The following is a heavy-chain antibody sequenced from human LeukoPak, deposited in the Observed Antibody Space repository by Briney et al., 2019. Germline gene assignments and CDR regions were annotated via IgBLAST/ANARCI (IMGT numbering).Heavy chain of an antibody. Sequence: PGGSLRLSCAASGFTFSSYAMHWVRQAPGKGLEWVAVISYDGSNKYYADSVKGRFTISRDNSKNTLYLQMNSLRAEDTAVYYCARENVVYFDYWGQGTLATVSS. D-gene: IGHD2-15*01. CDR1: GFTFSSYA. CDR2: ISYDGSNK. J-gene: IGHJ4*02. CDR3: ARENVVYFDY. V-gene: IGHV3-30*04.